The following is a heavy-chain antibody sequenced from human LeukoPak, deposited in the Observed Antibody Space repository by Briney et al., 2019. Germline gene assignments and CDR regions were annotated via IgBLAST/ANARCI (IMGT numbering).Heavy chain of an antibody. Sequence: SVKVSCKASGGTFSSYAISWVRQAPGQGLEWMGRIIPILGIANYAQKFQGRVTITADKSTSTAYMELSSLRSEDTAVYYCARAVTRKAFDIWGQGTMVTVSS. CDR1: GGTFSSYA. V-gene: IGHV1-69*04. J-gene: IGHJ3*02. CDR3: ARAVTRKAFDI. D-gene: IGHD2-21*02. CDR2: IIPILGIA.